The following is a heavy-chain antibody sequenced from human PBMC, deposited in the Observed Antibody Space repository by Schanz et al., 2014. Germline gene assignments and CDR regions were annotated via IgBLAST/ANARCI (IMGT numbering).Heavy chain of an antibody. V-gene: IGHV3-23*01. D-gene: IGHD6-19*01. CDR2: ISDRGDGT. CDR3: VKTDAGWRFDY. J-gene: IGHJ4*02. Sequence: EVHLLESGGGLVQPGGSLRLSCATSGFTFTTFAMTWVRQAPGKGLEWVSGISDRGDGTNYGDSVRGRFTISRDNSRNTVYLQMNNVGVDDTATYYCVKTDAGWRFDYWGQGTLVIVSS. CDR1: GFTFTTFA.